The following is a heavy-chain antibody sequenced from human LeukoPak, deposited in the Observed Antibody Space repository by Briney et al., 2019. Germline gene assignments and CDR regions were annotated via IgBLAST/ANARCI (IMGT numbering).Heavy chain of an antibody. D-gene: IGHD3-22*01. CDR2: ISSNGGST. Sequence: PGGSLRLSCAASGFTFSSYAMHWVRQAPGKGLEYVSAISSNGGSTYYADSVKGRFTISRDNSKNTLYLQMSSLRAEDTAVYYCVKKGYYGSSGYYYWGQGTLVTVSS. V-gene: IGHV3-64D*09. J-gene: IGHJ4*02. CDR3: VKKGYYGSSGYYY. CDR1: GFTFSSYA.